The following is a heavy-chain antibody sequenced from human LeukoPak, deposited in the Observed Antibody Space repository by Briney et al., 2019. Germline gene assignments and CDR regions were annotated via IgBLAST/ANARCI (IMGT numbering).Heavy chain of an antibody. CDR2: IKSKTDGGTT. V-gene: IGHV3-15*01. CDR1: GFTFRSFY. D-gene: IGHD3-10*01. Sequence: GGSLRLSCAAAGFTFRSFYMSWVRQAPGKGLEWVGRIKSKTDGGTTDYAAPVKGRFSISRDDSKNTLYLQMNSLKTEDTAVYYCTTYASGSFGYWGQGTLVTVSS. CDR3: TTYASGSFGY. J-gene: IGHJ4*02.